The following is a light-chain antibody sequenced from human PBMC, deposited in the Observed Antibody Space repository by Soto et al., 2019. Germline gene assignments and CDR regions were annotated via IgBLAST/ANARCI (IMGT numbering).Light chain of an antibody. CDR1: SSDIGGYDY. CDR2: DVN. Sequence: QSALTQPASVSGSPGQSITLSCTGTSSDIGGYDYVSWYQRHPGKAPKLIIYDVNNRPSGVSNRFSCSKSGNTASLTISGLQADDEADYYCTSYASGSAHVVFGGGTKVTVL. V-gene: IGLV2-14*01. CDR3: TSYASGSAHVV. J-gene: IGLJ2*01.